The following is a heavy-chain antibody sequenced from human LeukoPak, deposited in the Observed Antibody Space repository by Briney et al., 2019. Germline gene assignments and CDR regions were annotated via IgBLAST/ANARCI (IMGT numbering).Heavy chain of an antibody. V-gene: IGHV4-34*01. CDR3: ARVSLNWFDP. J-gene: IGHJ5*02. Sequence: SETLSLTCAVYGWSFSGYYWSWIRQPPAKGPEWIGDINHSGSTNYNPSLKSRVTISVDTSKNQFSLKLSSVTAADTAVYYCARVSLNWFDPWGQGTLVTVSS. CDR2: INHSGST. CDR1: GWSFSGYY.